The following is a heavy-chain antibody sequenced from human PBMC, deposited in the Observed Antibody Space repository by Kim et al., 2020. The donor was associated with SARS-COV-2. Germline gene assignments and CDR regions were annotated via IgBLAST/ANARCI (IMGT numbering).Heavy chain of an antibody. Sequence: SETLSLTCTVSDGSISTYYWSWIRQPPGKGLEWIGDIFYTGNTNYNPSLKSRVSISVDTSKNQFSLMLTSVPAADTAVFYCAKDGGPAPIFLFDPCGQGT. D-gene: IGHD3-16*01. J-gene: IGHJ5*02. CDR2: IFYTGNT. CDR1: DGSISTYY. V-gene: IGHV4-59*01. CDR3: AKDGGPAPIFLFDP.